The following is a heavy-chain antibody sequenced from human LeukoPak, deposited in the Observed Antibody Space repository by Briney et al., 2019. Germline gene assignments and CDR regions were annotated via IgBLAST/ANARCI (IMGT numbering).Heavy chain of an antibody. Sequence: SETLSLTCTVSGGSISNSSYYWGWIRQPPGNGLEWIGSIYYSGCTYYNPSLKSRVTISVDTSKHRFSLKRSSVTAADTAVYDCASSGPTPVSAAGTGCWFDPWGQGTLVTVSS. CDR1: GGSISNSSYY. V-gene: IGHV4-39*01. D-gene: IGHD6-13*01. J-gene: IGHJ5*02. CDR2: IYYSGCT. CDR3: ASSGPTPVSAAGTGCWFDP.